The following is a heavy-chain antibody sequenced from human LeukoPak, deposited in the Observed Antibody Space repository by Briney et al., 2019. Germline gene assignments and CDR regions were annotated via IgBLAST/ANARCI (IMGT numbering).Heavy chain of an antibody. D-gene: IGHD6-25*01. Sequence: GGSLRLSCAASGFTVSSNYMSWVRQAPGKGLEWVSVIYSGGSTYYADSVKDRFTISRDNSKNTLYLQMNSLRAEDTALYYCARVAEAAAFDIWGQGTMVTVSS. CDR2: IYSGGST. J-gene: IGHJ3*02. V-gene: IGHV3-66*01. CDR3: ARVAEAAAFDI. CDR1: GFTVSSNY.